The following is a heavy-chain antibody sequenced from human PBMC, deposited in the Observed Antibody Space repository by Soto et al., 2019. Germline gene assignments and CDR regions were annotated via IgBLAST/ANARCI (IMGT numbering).Heavy chain of an antibody. CDR1: GGTFSSYA. CDR3: ARAPGYDPRVGNNYYYGMDV. D-gene: IGHD3-3*01. Sequence: ASVKVSCKASGGTFSSYAISWVRQAPGQGLEWMGGIIPIFGTANYAQKFQGRVTITADESTSTAYMELSSLRSEDTAVYYCARAPGYDPRVGNNYYYGMDVWGQGTTVTVSS. J-gene: IGHJ6*02. CDR2: IIPIFGTA. V-gene: IGHV1-69*13.